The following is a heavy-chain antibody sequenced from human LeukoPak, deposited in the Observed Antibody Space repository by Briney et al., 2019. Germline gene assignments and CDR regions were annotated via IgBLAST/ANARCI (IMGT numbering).Heavy chain of an antibody. CDR2: IYYGGST. D-gene: IGHD6-13*01. CDR1: GGSINSDSYY. V-gene: IGHV4-31*03. CDR3: ARDRRSYSSSFFDY. Sequence: SETLSLTCTVSGGSINSDSYYWSWIRQHPGKGLEWIGNIYYGGSTYYNASLKSRVTILLDTSKNQFSLESSSVTAADTAVYYCARDRRSYSSSFFDYWGPGTLVTVSS. J-gene: IGHJ4*02.